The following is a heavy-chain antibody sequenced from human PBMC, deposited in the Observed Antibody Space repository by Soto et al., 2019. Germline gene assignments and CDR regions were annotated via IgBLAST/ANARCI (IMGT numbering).Heavy chain of an antibody. J-gene: IGHJ4*02. CDR3: ARDLRGSPDY. Sequence: GGSLRLSCAASGFTFSTHWMNWVRQAPGKGLVWVSLINPDGRTTTYADSVKGRFTISRDNAKNTVYLQMNSLRVDDTAVYYCARDLRGSPDYWGQGTLVTVSS. D-gene: IGHD1-26*01. V-gene: IGHV3-74*01. CDR2: INPDGRTT. CDR1: GFTFSTHW.